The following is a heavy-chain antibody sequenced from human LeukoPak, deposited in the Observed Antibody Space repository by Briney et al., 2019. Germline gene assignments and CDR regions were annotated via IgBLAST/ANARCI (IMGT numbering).Heavy chain of an antibody. CDR1: AFTFADYA. V-gene: IGHV3-9*01. Sequence: GGSLRLAWAAAAFTFADYAMHWDRHAPGKGLGWVAGISWNSGSIGYADSVKGRFTISRDNAKNSLYLQMNSLRAEDTALYYCAKGYDFWSGTHGYYFDYWGQGTLVTVSS. D-gene: IGHD3-3*01. CDR2: ISWNSGSI. J-gene: IGHJ4*02. CDR3: AKGYDFWSGTHGYYFDY.